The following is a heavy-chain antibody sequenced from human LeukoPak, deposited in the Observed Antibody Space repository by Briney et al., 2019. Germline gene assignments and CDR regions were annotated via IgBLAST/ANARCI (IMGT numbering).Heavy chain of an antibody. CDR3: AGQLLSWFDP. CDR1: GGSIRSSDY. Sequence: SETLSLTCTVSGGSIRSSDYWGWIRQPPGKGLEWIGSIYYSGSTYYNPSLKSRVTISVDTSKNHFSLKLSSVTAADTAVYYCAGQLLSWFDPWGQGTLVTVSS. CDR2: IYYSGST. D-gene: IGHD2-2*01. V-gene: IGHV4-39*02. J-gene: IGHJ5*02.